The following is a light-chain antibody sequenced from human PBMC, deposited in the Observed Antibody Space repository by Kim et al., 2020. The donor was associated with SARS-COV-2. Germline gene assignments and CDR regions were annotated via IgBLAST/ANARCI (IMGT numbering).Light chain of an antibody. Sequence: LSPGERATLSCRASQSLDSTLAWYQHRPGQPPRLLIYAASIRATGIPGRFSGSGSGTEFTLTISSLQSEDFAVYYCQQYDERPRTFGQGTKVDIK. CDR1: QSLDST. CDR3: QQYDERPRT. J-gene: IGKJ1*01. CDR2: AAS. V-gene: IGKV3-15*01.